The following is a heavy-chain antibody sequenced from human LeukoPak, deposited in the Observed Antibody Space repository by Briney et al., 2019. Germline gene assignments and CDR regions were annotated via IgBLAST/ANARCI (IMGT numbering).Heavy chain of an antibody. J-gene: IGHJ4*02. D-gene: IGHD4-17*01. CDR1: EFTFSSYA. CDR3: ARDTDTVTTILDY. CDR2: ISGSGGNT. V-gene: IGHV3-23*01. Sequence: GGSLRLSCVVSEFTFSSYAMSWVRQAPGKGLEWVSAISGSGGNTYYADSVKGRFTISRDNAKNTLYLQMNSLRAEDTAVYYCARDTDTVTTILDYWGQGTLVTVSS.